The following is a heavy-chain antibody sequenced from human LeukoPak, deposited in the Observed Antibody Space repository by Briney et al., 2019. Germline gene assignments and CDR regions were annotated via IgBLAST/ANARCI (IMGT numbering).Heavy chain of an antibody. CDR2: ISSSGSTI. CDR1: GFTFSSYE. V-gene: IGHV3-48*03. Sequence: GGSLRLSCAASGFTFSSYEMNWVRQAPGKGLEWVSYISSSGSTIYYADSVKGRFTISRDNAKNSLYLQMNSLRAEDTAVYYCARDPSTGPAWPWGQGTLVTVSS. CDR3: ARDPSTGPAWP. D-gene: IGHD1-14*01. J-gene: IGHJ5*02.